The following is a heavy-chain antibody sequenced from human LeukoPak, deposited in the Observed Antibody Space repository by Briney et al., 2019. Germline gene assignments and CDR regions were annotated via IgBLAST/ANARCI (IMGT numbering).Heavy chain of an antibody. J-gene: IGHJ3*02. CDR3: TRAPGTGPLTVRWSGPFDI. D-gene: IGHD3-3*01. Sequence: GGSLRLSCAASGFTFNNAWINWVRQAPGKGLEWVGRINYKTNGGTADYAAPVKGRFTISRDESKDTLYLQMDSLKTEDTAVYYCTRAPGTGPLTVRWSGPFDIWGQGTMVTVSS. V-gene: IGHV3-15*01. CDR1: GFTFNNAW. CDR2: INYKTNGGTA.